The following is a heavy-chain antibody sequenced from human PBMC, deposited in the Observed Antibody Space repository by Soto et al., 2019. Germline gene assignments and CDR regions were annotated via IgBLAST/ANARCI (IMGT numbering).Heavy chain of an antibody. V-gene: IGHV5-51*01. Sequence: GESLKISCKGSGYSFTSYWIGWVRQMPGKGLEWMGIIYPGDSDTRYSPSFQGQVTISADKSISTAYLRWSSLKASDTAMYYCARQSTVTTGGMDVWGQGTTVTVSS. D-gene: IGHD4-4*01. CDR2: IYPGDSDT. CDR1: GYSFTSYW. J-gene: IGHJ6*02. CDR3: ARQSTVTTGGMDV.